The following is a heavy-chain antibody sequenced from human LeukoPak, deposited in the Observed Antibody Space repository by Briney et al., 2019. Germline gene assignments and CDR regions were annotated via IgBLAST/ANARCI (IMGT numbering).Heavy chain of an antibody. J-gene: IGHJ4*02. CDR3: AKTSLGGLYDSLPDS. Sequence: GGSLRLSCAASGFIFSSYAMSWVRQAPGKGLEWVSAIGAGGGSTYYADSVKGRFTISRDNSKNTLYLQMNSLRAEDTAVYYCAKTSLGGLYDSLPDSWGQGTLVTVSS. D-gene: IGHD3-22*01. CDR2: IGAGGGST. V-gene: IGHV3-23*01. CDR1: GFIFSSYA.